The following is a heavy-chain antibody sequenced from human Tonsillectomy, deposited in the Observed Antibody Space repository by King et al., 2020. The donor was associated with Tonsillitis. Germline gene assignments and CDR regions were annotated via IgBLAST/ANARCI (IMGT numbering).Heavy chain of an antibody. V-gene: IGHV3-30*18. J-gene: IGHJ2*01. Sequence: QLVQSGGGVVQPGRSLRLSCAASGFTFNNYGMHWVRQAPGKGLEWGAVISYDGSNKYYADSVKGRFTISRDSSKNTLYLQMNSLRAEDTAVYYCAKPSAGTQQLVLPYWYFDLWGRGTLVTVSS. CDR1: GFTFNNYG. CDR2: ISYDGSNK. D-gene: IGHD6-13*01. CDR3: AKPSAGTQQLVLPYWYFDL.